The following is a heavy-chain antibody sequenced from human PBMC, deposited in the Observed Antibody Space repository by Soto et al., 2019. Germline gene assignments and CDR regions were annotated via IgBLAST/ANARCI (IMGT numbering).Heavy chain of an antibody. D-gene: IGHD2-15*01. CDR2: IYYSGST. J-gene: IGHJ5*02. Sequence: SETLSLTCTVSGGSISSGDYYWSWIRKPPGKGLEWIGYIYYSGSTYYNPSLKSRVTISVDTSKNQFSLKLSSVTAADTAVYYCARVTEVVVAATPGDGWFDPWGQGTLVTVS. CDR3: ARVTEVVVAATPGDGWFDP. CDR1: GGSISSGDYY. V-gene: IGHV4-30-4*01.